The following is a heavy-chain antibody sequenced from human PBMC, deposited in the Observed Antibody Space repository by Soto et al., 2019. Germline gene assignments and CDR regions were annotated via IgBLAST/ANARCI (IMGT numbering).Heavy chain of an antibody. Sequence: GGSLRLSCAASGFTFSGSAMHWVRQASGKGLEWVGRIRSKANSYATAYAASVKGRFTTSRDDSKNTAYLQMNSLKTEDTAVYYCTSAKSAFDIWGQGTMVTVSS. CDR2: IRSKANSYAT. CDR1: GFTFSGSA. D-gene: IGHD2-15*01. J-gene: IGHJ3*02. CDR3: TSAKSAFDI. V-gene: IGHV3-73*01.